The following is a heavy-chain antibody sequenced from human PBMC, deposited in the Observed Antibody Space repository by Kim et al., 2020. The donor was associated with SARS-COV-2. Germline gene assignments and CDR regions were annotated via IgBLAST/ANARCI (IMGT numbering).Heavy chain of an antibody. CDR2: EDGET. Sequence: EDGETIYAQKFQGRVTMTEDTSTDTAYMELSSLRSEDTAVYYCATAPDSRLWGQGTLVTVSS. CDR3: ATAPDSRL. J-gene: IGHJ4*02. V-gene: IGHV1-24*01.